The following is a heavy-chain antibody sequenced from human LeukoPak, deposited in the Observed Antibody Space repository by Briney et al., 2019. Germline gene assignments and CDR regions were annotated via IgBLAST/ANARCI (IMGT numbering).Heavy chain of an antibody. Sequence: GGSLRLSCEASGFTFRTYGMHWVRQAPGKGLVWVSRIKSDGSTNYADSVKGRFTISRDNAKNTVSLQMNSLRPEDTGVYYCARAPSEIGGYYPEYFRHWGQGTLVTVSS. CDR1: GFTFRTYG. D-gene: IGHD3-22*01. V-gene: IGHV3-74*01. J-gene: IGHJ1*01. CDR2: IKSDGST. CDR3: ARAPSEIGGYYPEYFRH.